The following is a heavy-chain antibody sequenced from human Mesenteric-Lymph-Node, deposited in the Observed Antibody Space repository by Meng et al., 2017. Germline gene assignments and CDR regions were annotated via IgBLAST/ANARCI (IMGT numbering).Heavy chain of an antibody. CDR3: ARDAGYNSDY. V-gene: IGHV1-46*01. J-gene: IGHJ4*02. CDR1: GYTFTSYY. Sequence: GESLKISCKASGYTFTSYYMHWVRQAPGQGLEWMGIINPSGGSTSYAQKFQGRVTMTRDTSISTAYMELSRLRSDDTAVYYCARDAGYNSDYWGQGTLVTVSS. CDR2: INPSGGST. D-gene: IGHD5-24*01.